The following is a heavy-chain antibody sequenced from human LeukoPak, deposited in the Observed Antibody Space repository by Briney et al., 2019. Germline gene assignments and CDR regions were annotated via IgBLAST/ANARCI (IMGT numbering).Heavy chain of an antibody. CDR1: GFSIITSGVG. CDR2: IYWDDDK. Sequence: SGPTLVQPTQTLTLTCTLSGFSIITSGVGVGWVRQSPGKALEWLAVIYWDDDKRYSPSLRSRVTITKDSSKNQVILIMTNMDPVDTATYYCAHRPPGKISGWDNCYFHTWAPGTLVNVSS. D-gene: IGHD6-19*01. J-gene: IGHJ4*03. CDR3: AHRPPGKISGWDNCYFHT. V-gene: IGHV2-5*02.